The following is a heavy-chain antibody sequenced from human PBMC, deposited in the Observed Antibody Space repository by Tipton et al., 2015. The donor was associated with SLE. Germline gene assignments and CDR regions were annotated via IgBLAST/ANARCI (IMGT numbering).Heavy chain of an antibody. Sequence: SLRLSCAGSGFTFSNYWMSWVRQAPGKGLEWVADIKQDRSEKLYVDSVKDRFLISRDNALHSLYLQMNRLRVDDTARYFCVRRWDAFDVWGQGTTVTVSS. V-gene: IGHV3-7*01. CDR3: VRRWDAFDV. CDR1: GFTFSNYW. J-gene: IGHJ3*01. CDR2: IKQDRSEK.